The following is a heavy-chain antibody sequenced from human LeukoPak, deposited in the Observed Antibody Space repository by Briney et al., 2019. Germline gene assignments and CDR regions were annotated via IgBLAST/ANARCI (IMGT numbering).Heavy chain of an antibody. V-gene: IGHV1-24*01. Sequence: ASVKVSCKVSGYTLTELSMHWVRQAPGKGLEWMGGFDPEDGKTIYAQKFQGRVTMTEDTSTDTAYMELSSLRSEDTAVYYCATQQQLVPDYYYYGMDVWGQGTTVTVSS. CDR2: FDPEDGKT. CDR1: GYTLTELS. D-gene: IGHD6-13*01. J-gene: IGHJ6*02. CDR3: ATQQQLVPDYYYYGMDV.